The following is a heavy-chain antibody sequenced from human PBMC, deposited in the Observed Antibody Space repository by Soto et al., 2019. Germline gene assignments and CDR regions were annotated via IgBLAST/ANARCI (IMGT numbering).Heavy chain of an antibody. CDR3: ARQFYAMDV. CDR2: IYSGGST. J-gene: IGHJ6*02. Sequence: GGSLRLSCAASGFTFSSYAMTWVRQAPGKGLDWVSLIYSGGSTHFADSVKGRFTISRDDSKNTVYLQMNSLRAEDTAVYYCARQFYAMDVWGQGTTVTVSS. CDR1: GFTFSSYA. V-gene: IGHV3-23*03.